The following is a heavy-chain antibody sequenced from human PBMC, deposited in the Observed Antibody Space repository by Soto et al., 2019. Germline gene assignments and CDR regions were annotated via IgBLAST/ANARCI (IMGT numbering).Heavy chain of an antibody. V-gene: IGHV3-74*01. CDR3: ASAVDYDFWSGTTHYVMDV. CDR2: ISNEGTIT. J-gene: IGHJ6*02. Sequence: GWSLRLSCAVSGLTLSNYCMHWVRQAPGQGLVWVSRISNEGTITDYADSVKGRFTVSRDNAKNTQSLQMYSLRSEDTAVYFFASAVDYDFWSGTTHYVMDVWGQGTTVTVSS. D-gene: IGHD3-3*01. CDR1: GLTLSNYC.